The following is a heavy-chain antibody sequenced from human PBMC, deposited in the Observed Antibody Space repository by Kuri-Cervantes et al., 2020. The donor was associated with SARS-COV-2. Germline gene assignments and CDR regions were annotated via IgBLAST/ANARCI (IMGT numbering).Heavy chain of an antibody. D-gene: IGHD2-15*01. V-gene: IGHV4-34*01. CDR1: VGSFSGYY. CDR3: ARGPPGHCSGGSCYYGLVGWFDP. Sequence: SQTLSLTCAVYVGSFSGYYWSWNRQPPGKGLEWSGEINHSGSTNYNTSLKSRVTISVDTSKNQFSLKLSSVTAADTAVYYCARGPPGHCSGGSCYYGLVGWFDPWGQGTLVTVSS. CDR2: INHSGST. J-gene: IGHJ5*02.